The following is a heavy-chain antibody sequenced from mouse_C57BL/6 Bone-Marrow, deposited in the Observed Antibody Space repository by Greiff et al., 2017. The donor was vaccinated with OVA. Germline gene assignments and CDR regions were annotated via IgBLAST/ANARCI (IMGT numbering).Heavy chain of an antibody. CDR3: ARIVYSNSFAY. D-gene: IGHD2-5*01. CDR2: IYPRSGNT. CDR1: GYTFTSYG. Sequence: QVQLQQSGAELARPGASVKLSCTASGYTFTSYGISWVQQSTGQGLEWIGEIYPRSGNTYYNEKFKGKATLTADKSSRTAYMELRSLTSEDSAVYFCARIVYSNSFAYWGRGTLVTVSA. J-gene: IGHJ3*01. V-gene: IGHV1-81*01.